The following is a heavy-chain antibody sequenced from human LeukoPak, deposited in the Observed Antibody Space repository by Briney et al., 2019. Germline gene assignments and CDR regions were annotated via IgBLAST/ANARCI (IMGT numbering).Heavy chain of an antibody. Sequence: GGSLRLSCAASGFTFSSNYMSWVRQAPGKGLEWVSVIYSGGSTYYADSVKGRFTISRDNSKNTLYLQMNSLRAEDTAMYYCARQEYCSGGSCYTWFDPWGQGTLVTVSS. CDR1: GFTFSSNY. V-gene: IGHV3-53*01. CDR3: ARQEYCSGGSCYTWFDP. D-gene: IGHD2-15*01. CDR2: IYSGGST. J-gene: IGHJ5*02.